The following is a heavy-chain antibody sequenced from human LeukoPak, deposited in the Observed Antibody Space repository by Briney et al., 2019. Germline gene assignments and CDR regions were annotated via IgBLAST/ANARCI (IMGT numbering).Heavy chain of an antibody. V-gene: IGHV2-5*01. Sequence: SGRTLVNPTQTLTLTCTFSGFSLSTSGVGVGWIRQPPGKALEWLALIYWNDDKRYSPSLKSRLTITKDTSKNQVVLTMTNMDPVDTATYYCAHLTYYDFWSEYYFDYWGQGTLVTVSS. J-gene: IGHJ4*02. CDR3: AHLTYYDFWSEYYFDY. D-gene: IGHD3-3*01. CDR1: GFSLSTSGVG. CDR2: IYWNDDK.